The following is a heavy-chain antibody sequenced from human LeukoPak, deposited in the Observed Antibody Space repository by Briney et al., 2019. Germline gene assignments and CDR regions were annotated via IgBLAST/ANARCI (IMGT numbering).Heavy chain of an antibody. CDR1: GFTFSRYW. D-gene: IGHD2-2*01. CDR3: AREETWFSTTWYYFDY. V-gene: IGHV3-74*01. Sequence: GGSPRLSCAASGFTFSRYWMHWVRQAPGKGLVWVSRINSDGSSTTYADSVKGRFTISRDNAKNTLYLQMNRLRTEDTALFYCAREETWFSTTWYYFDYWGQGTLVTVSS. J-gene: IGHJ4*02. CDR2: INSDGSST.